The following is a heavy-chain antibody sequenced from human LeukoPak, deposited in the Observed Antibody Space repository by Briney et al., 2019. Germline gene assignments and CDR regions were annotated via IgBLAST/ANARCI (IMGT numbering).Heavy chain of an antibody. Sequence: PSETLSLTCAVYGGSFSGYYWSWIRQPPGKGLEWIGEINHSGSTYYNPSLKSRVTISVDGSKNQFSLKLSSVTAADTAVYYCARVPTPHYYGSGSYLPDYWGQGALVTVSS. J-gene: IGHJ4*02. CDR2: INHSGST. V-gene: IGHV4-34*01. CDR1: GGSFSGYY. CDR3: ARVPTPHYYGSGSYLPDY. D-gene: IGHD3-10*01.